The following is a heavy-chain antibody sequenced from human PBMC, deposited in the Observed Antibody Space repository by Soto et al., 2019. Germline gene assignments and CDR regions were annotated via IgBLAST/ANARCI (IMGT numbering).Heavy chain of an antibody. CDR3: AKDSSSWYEAFYNWFDP. V-gene: IGHV3-23*01. J-gene: IGHJ5*02. CDR2: ISGSGGST. CDR1: GFTFSSYA. D-gene: IGHD6-13*01. Sequence: PGGSLRLSCAASGFTFSSYAMSWVRQAPGKGLEWVSAISGSGGSTYYADSVKGRFTISRDNSKNTLYLQMNSLRAEDTAVYYCAKDSSSWYEAFYNWFDPWGQGTLVTVSS.